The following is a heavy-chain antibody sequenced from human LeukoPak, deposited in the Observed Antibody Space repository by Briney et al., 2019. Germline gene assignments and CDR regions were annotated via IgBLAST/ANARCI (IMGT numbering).Heavy chain of an antibody. J-gene: IGHJ6*03. Sequence: GESLKISCESSGYSFTTYWIGWVRQMPGKGLEWMGIIYPGDSDTRYSPSFQGQVTISADKSISTAYLQWSSLKASDTAMYYCARLVLRNSWRCMDVWGKGTTVIVSS. CDR3: ARLVLRNSWRCMDV. V-gene: IGHV5-51*01. CDR2: IYPGDSDT. D-gene: IGHD6-13*01. CDR1: GYSFTTYW.